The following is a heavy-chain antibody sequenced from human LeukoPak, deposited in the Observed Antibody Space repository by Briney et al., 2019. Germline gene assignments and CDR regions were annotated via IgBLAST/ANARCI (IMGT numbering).Heavy chain of an antibody. Sequence: GGSLRLSCAASGFTFSSYAMSWVRQAPGKGLEWVSAISGSGGSTYYADSVKGRFTIPRDNSKNTLYLQMNSLRAEDTAVYYCAKDQGGAATWDYYYGMDVWGQGTTVTVSS. D-gene: IGHD5-12*01. V-gene: IGHV3-23*01. J-gene: IGHJ6*02. CDR1: GFTFSSYA. CDR2: ISGSGGST. CDR3: AKDQGGAATWDYYYGMDV.